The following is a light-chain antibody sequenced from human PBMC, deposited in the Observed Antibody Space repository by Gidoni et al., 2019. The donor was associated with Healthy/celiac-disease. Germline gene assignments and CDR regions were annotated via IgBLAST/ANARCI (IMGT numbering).Light chain of an antibody. V-gene: IGLV1-47*01. CDR3: AAWDNSLSGVV. J-gene: IGLJ2*01. CDR1: SSNIGSNY. CDR2: RNN. Sequence: SVLTPPPSASGTTGQRVTISCSGSSSNIGSNYVYWYQQLPGTAPKLLIYRNNQRPPGVPDRFSGSKSGTSASLAISGLRSEDEADYYCAAWDNSLSGVVFGGGTKLTVL.